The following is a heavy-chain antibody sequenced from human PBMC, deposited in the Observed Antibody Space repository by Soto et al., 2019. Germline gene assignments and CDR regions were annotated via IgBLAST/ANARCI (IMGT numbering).Heavy chain of an antibody. D-gene: IGHD3-10*01. CDR3: AREGITMVRGFWGYYGMDV. V-gene: IGHV1-69*01. CDR1: GGTFSSYA. Sequence: QVQLVQSGAEVKKPGSSVKVSCKASGGTFSSYAISWVRQAPGQGLEWMGGIIPIFGTANYAQKFQGRVTITADESTSTAYTELSSLRSEDTAVYYCAREGITMVRGFWGYYGMDVWGQGTTVTVSS. CDR2: IIPIFGTA. J-gene: IGHJ6*02.